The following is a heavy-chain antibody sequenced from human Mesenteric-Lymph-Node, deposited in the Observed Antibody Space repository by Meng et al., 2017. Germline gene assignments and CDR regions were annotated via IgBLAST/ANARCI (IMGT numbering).Heavy chain of an antibody. D-gene: IGHD6-13*01. CDR3: ARDRRIAAAGILGPYWYFDL. V-gene: IGHV3-20*04. Sequence: GESLKISCAASGFTFDDYGMSWVRQAPGKGLEWVSGINWNGGSTGYADSVKGRFTISRDNAKNSLYLQMNSLRAEDTALYYCARDRRIAAAGILGPYWYFDLWGRGTLVTVSS. CDR1: GFTFDDYG. J-gene: IGHJ2*01. CDR2: INWNGGST.